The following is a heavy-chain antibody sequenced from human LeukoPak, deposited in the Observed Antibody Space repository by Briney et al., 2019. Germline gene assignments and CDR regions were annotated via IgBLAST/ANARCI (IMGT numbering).Heavy chain of an antibody. V-gene: IGHV3-23*01. CDR1: GFTFSSYA. Sequence: SGGSLRLSCAASGFTFSSYAMSWVRQAPGKGLEWVSAISGSGGSTYYADSVKGRFTISRDNSKNTLYLQMNSLRAEDTAVYYCAKDGSDYDFWSGYPNWFDPWGQGTLVTVSS. CDR3: AKDGSDYDFWSGYPNWFDP. D-gene: IGHD3-3*01. CDR2: ISGSGGST. J-gene: IGHJ5*02.